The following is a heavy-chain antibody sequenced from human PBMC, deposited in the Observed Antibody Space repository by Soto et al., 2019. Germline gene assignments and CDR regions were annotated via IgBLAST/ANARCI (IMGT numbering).Heavy chain of an antibody. CDR3: ARAHPLFDCSGGSCYSMVGATLPDYGMDV. D-gene: IGHD2-15*01. CDR1: GYTFTSYG. Sequence: GASVKVSCKASGYTFTSYGISCVRQAPGQGLEWMGWISAYNGNTNYAQKLQGRVTMTTDTSTSTAYMELRSLRSDDTAVYYCARAHPLFDCSGGSCYSMVGATLPDYGMDVWGQGTTVTLSS. J-gene: IGHJ6*02. V-gene: IGHV1-18*04. CDR2: ISAYNGNT.